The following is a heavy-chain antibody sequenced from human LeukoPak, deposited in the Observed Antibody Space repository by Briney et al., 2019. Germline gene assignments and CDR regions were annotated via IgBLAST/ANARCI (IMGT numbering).Heavy chain of an antibody. CDR1: GGSISSYY. CDR3: ARGDIYYGSGSYRPNYFDY. V-gene: IGHV4-59*01. J-gene: IGHJ4*02. D-gene: IGHD3-10*01. CDR2: IYYSGST. Sequence: SETLSLTCTVSGGSISSYYWSWIRQPPGKGLEWIGYIYYSGSTNYNPSLKSRVTISVDTSKNQFSLKLSSVTAADTAVYCCARGDIYYGSGSYRPNYFDYWGQGTLVTVSS.